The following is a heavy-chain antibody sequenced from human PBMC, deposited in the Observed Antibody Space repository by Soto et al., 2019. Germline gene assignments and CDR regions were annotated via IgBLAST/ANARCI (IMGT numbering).Heavy chain of an antibody. CDR1: GGSISSYY. J-gene: IGHJ4*02. Sequence: KTSETLSLTCTVSGGSISSYYWSWIRQPPGKGLEWIGYIYYSGSTNYNPSLKSRVTISVDTSKNQFSLKLSSVTAADTAVYYCARGPGTALPFDYWGQGTTVTFSS. CDR2: IYYSGST. CDR3: ARGPGTALPFDY. D-gene: IGHD6-13*01. V-gene: IGHV4-59*01.